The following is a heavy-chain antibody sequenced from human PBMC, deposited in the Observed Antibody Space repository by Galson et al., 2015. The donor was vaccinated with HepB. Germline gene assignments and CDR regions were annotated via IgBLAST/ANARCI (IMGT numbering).Heavy chain of an antibody. V-gene: IGHV3-73*01. D-gene: IGHD2-2*01. Sequence: CAASGFTFSGSAIHWVRQASGKGLEWVGRIRDKGNSYATAYAASVKGRFTISRDDSKNTAYLQMNSLKTEDTAVYYCIRPYCSGTSCYSMDVWGKGTTVTVSS. CDR3: IRPYCSGTSCYSMDV. CDR2: IRDKGNSYAT. CDR1: GFTFSGSA. J-gene: IGHJ6*03.